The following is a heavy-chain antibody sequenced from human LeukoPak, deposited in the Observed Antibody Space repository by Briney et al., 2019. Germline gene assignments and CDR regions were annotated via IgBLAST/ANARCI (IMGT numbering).Heavy chain of an antibody. V-gene: IGHV3-30*04. D-gene: IGHD2-2*02. CDR1: GFIFSNYA. CDR2: ISFDGKNK. Sequence: GGSLRLSCVASGFIFSNYAIHWVRQAPGKGLEWVAVISFDGKNKYHADSVKGRFTISRDNSKDTLSLEMNSLRAEDTAVYYCARGAVYSTAWYNWFDPWGQGTLVTVFS. J-gene: IGHJ5*02. CDR3: ARGAVYSTAWYNWFDP.